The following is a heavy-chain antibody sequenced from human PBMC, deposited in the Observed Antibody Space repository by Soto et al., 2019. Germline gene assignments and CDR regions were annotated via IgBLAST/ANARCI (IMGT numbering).Heavy chain of an antibody. Sequence: ASVKVSCKVSGYTLTELSMHWVRQAPGKGFEWMGGFDPEDGETIYAQKFQGRVTMTEDTSTDTAYMELSSLRSEDTAVYYCATVGYSSGWLFDYWGQGTLVTVSS. CDR3: ATVGYSSGWLFDY. D-gene: IGHD6-19*01. V-gene: IGHV1-24*01. J-gene: IGHJ4*02. CDR2: FDPEDGET. CDR1: GYTLTELS.